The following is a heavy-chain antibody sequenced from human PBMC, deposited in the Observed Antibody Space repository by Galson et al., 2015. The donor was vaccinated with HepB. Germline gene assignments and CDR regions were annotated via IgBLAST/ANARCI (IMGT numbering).Heavy chain of an antibody. CDR2: INSDGSST. Sequence: SLRLSCAASGFTFSSYWMHWVRQAPGKGLVWVSRINSDGSSTSYADSVKGRFTISRDNAKNTLYLQMNSLRAEDTAVYYCARDSSVLERWLQPDYYFDYWGQGTLVTVSS. CDR3: ARDSSVLERWLQPDYYFDY. CDR1: GFTFSSYW. V-gene: IGHV3-74*01. J-gene: IGHJ4*02. D-gene: IGHD5-24*01.